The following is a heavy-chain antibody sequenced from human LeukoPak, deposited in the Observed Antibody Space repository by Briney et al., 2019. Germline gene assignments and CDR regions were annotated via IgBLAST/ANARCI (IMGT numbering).Heavy chain of an antibody. CDR3: ARRLGGYSDLSWFDP. D-gene: IGHD4-23*01. CDR1: GYTFTSYD. J-gene: IGHJ5*02. Sequence: ASVKVSCKASGYTFTSYDINWVQQATGQGLEWMGWMNPNSGNTGYAQKFQGRVTMTRNTSISTAYMELSSLRSEDTAVYYCARRLGGYSDLSWFDPWGQGTLATVSS. CDR2: MNPNSGNT. V-gene: IGHV1-8*01.